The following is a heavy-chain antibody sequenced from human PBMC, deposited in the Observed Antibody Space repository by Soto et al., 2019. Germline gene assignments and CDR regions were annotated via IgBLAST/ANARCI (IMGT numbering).Heavy chain of an antibody. V-gene: IGHV1-46*01. CDR3: ASPISTRKQQLVLYGMDV. J-gene: IGHJ6*02. Sequence: GASVKVSCKASGYTFTSYYMHWVRQAPGQGLEWMGIINPSGGSTSYAQKFQGRVTMTRDTSTSTVYMELSSLRSEETAVYYCASPISTRKQQLVLYGMDVWGQGTTVTVSS. CDR1: GYTFTSYY. CDR2: INPSGGST. D-gene: IGHD6-13*01.